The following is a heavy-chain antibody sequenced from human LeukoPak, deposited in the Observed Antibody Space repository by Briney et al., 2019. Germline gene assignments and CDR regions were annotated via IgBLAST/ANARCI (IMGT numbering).Heavy chain of an antibody. CDR3: ARHEAQDFDY. V-gene: IGHV4-39*01. CDR1: GGSISSSNYY. J-gene: IGHJ4*02. CDR2: IYYSGTT. Sequence: TLSLTXTVSGGSISSSNYYWGWIRQPPGKGLEWIGSIYYSGTTYYSSSLKSRVIISVDTSKNQFSLKLSSVTATDTAVYYCARHEAQDFDYWGQGTLVTVSS.